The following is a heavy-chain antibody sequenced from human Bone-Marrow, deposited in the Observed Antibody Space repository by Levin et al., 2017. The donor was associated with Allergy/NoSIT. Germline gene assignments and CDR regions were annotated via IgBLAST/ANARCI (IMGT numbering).Heavy chain of an antibody. J-gene: IGHJ2*01. D-gene: IGHD1-26*01. CDR1: GFTFSDYY. Sequence: GGSLRLSCAASGFTFSDYYMSWIRQAPGKGLEWLSYITGSGHYASYADSVRGRFTISGDSSKNTVFLQMDSVRVEDATVYYCAKAHHPLYRYTGKYSFWHIDLWGRGTDVTVS. V-gene: IGHV3-11*06. CDR3: AKAHHPLYRYTGKYSFWHIDL. CDR2: ITGSGHYA.